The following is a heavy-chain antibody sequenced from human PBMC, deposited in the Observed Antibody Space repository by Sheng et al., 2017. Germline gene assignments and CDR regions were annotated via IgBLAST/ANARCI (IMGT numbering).Heavy chain of an antibody. V-gene: IGHV4-4*07. Sequence: QVQLQESGPGLVKAFRRPCPSPALSLVAPSVVTTGAGSGSPPGRDWSGLGVSIPVGAPTTTPPSKSRVTMSVDTSKNQFSLKLSSVTAADTAVYYCARAAVTFRYYYYMDVWGKGTTVTVSS. CDR3: ARAAVTFRYYYYMDV. CDR2: SIPVGAP. D-gene: IGHD6-25*01. J-gene: IGHJ6*03. CDR1: VAPSVVTT.